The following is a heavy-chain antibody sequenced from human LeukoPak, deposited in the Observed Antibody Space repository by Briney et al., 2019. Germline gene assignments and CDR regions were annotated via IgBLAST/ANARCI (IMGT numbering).Heavy chain of an antibody. CDR2: IYHSGST. CDR1: GGSISSGGYY. CDR3: ARDTETSVFDY. Sequence: SETLSLTCTVSGGSISSGGYYWSWIRQPPGKGLEWIGYIYHSGSTYYNPPLKSRVTISVDTSKNQFSLKLSSVTAADTAVYYCARDTETSVFDYWGQGTLVTVSS. V-gene: IGHV4-30-2*01. J-gene: IGHJ4*02. D-gene: IGHD3-10*01.